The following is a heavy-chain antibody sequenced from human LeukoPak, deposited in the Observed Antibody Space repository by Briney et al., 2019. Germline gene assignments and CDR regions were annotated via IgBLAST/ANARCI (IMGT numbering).Heavy chain of an antibody. V-gene: IGHV4-39*01. CDR3: ARHGGWGPGPDY. Sequence: PSETLSLTCTVSGGSISSSSYYWGWIRQPPGKGLEWIGSIYYSGSTYYNPSLKSRVTISVDTSKNQFSLKLSSVTAADTAVYYCARHGGWGPGPDYWGQGTLVTVSS. J-gene: IGHJ4*02. CDR2: IYYSGST. D-gene: IGHD6-19*01. CDR1: GGSISSSSYY.